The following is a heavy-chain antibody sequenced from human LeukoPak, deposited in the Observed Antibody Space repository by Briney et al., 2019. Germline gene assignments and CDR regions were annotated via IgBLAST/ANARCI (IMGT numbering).Heavy chain of an antibody. CDR1: GFTFSNYD. D-gene: IGHD3-22*01. V-gene: IGHV3-13*01. J-gene: IGHJ6*02. Sequence: GGSLRLSCAASGFTFSNYDMHWVRQATGKGLQWVAAIGTAGDTYYPDSAEGRFTISRENAKNSLYLEVNSLRAGDTAVYYCSRAGLGPSSGFYYYGLDVWGQGTTVTVSS. CDR2: IGTAGDT. CDR3: SRAGLGPSSGFYYYGLDV.